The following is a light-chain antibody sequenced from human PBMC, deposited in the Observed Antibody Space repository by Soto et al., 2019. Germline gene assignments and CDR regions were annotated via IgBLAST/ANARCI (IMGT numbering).Light chain of an antibody. Sequence: IVLTQAPGTLSLSPGERATLSCRASQSIGSKYLAWYQQKPGQAPRLLIYGSSSMATGIPDRFSGSGSGTDFTLTISRLEPEDFAVYYCQQYNSSPITFGQGTRLEIK. CDR2: GSS. CDR1: QSIGSKY. CDR3: QQYNSSPIT. J-gene: IGKJ5*01. V-gene: IGKV3-20*01.